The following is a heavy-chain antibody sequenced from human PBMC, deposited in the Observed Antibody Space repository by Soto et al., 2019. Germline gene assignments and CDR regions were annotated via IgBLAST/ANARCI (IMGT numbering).Heavy chain of an antibody. V-gene: IGHV5-51*01. CDR1: GYSFTSYW. J-gene: IGHJ3*02. CDR2: IYPGDSYT. CDR3: ARQLDSSGYYWAI. Sequence: GESLKISCKGSGYSFTSYWIGWVRQMPGKGLEWMGIIYPGDSYTRYSPSFQGQVTISADKSISTAYLQWSSLKASDTAMYYCARQLDSSGYYWAIWGQGTMVTVSS. D-gene: IGHD3-22*01.